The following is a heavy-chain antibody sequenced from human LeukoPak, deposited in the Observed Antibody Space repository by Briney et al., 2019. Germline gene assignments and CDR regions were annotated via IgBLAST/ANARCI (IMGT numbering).Heavy chain of an antibody. CDR2: ISSRGDTI. CDR3: ARTGGPQLWLT. V-gene: IGHV3-11*04. Sequence: LSLTCAVYGGSFSDYYMSWIRQAPGKGLEWVSYISSRGDTIYYTDSVKGRFTISRDNAKNSLYLQMNSLRAEDTAVYYCARTGGPQLWLTWGQGTLVTVSS. CDR1: GGSFSDYY. D-gene: IGHD5-18*01. J-gene: IGHJ5*02.